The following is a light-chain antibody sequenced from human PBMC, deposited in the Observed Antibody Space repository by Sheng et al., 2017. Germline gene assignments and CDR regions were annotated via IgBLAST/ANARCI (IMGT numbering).Light chain of an antibody. J-gene: IGKJ2*01. CDR2: GAS. CDR3: QQYESSPYT. V-gene: IGKV3-20*01. Sequence: EIVLTQSPGTLSLSPGERATLSCRASQSVTSSHLAWYQQKPGQPPRLLIYGASSRATGIPERFSGSGSGTDFIVTISRLEPEDFAVYYCQQYESSPYTFGQGTKLEI. CDR1: QSVTSSH.